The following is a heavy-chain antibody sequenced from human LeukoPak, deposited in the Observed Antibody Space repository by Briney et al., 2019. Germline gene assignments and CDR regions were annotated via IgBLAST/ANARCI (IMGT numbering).Heavy chain of an antibody. Sequence: PSETLSLTCAVHGGSFSDYYWTWIRQPPGKGLEWIGEVNHGGSTNYNVSLKSRVTISVDTSKSQFSLKLSSVTAADTAVYYCTRGSIAYYYMDVWGKGTTVTISS. CDR3: TRGSIAYYYMDV. V-gene: IGHV4-34*01. CDR1: GGSFSDYY. D-gene: IGHD3-22*01. J-gene: IGHJ6*03. CDR2: VNHGGST.